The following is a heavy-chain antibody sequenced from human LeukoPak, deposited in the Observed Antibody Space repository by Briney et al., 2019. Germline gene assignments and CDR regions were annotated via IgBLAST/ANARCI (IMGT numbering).Heavy chain of an antibody. J-gene: IGHJ6*02. CDR2: IYPAESDT. D-gene: IGHD3-22*01. CDR1: GYSFTTYW. V-gene: IGHV5-51*01. CDR3: TRSSSYFYYYDMDV. Sequence: GESLKISCKGSGYSFTTYWIGWVRQIPGEGLEWMGIIYPAESDTRYSPSFQGQVTISADKSSSTAYLQWSSLKASDTAIYYCTRSSSYFYYYDMDVWGQGTTVTVSS.